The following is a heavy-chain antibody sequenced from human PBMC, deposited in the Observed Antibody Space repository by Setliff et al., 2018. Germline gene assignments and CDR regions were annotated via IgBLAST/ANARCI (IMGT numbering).Heavy chain of an antibody. V-gene: IGHV1-24*01. CDR3: ATCVGTSWYDDNFYMDV. Sequence: ASVKVSCKLSGQTLTELYIHWVRQAHGKGLEWMGGFDPDDGETVYAQKFQGRVTMTEYTSTNTAYMELSSLRSEDTAVYYCATCVGTSWYDDNFYMDVWGIGTTVT. D-gene: IGHD6-13*01. CDR1: GQTLTELY. J-gene: IGHJ6*03. CDR2: FDPDDGET.